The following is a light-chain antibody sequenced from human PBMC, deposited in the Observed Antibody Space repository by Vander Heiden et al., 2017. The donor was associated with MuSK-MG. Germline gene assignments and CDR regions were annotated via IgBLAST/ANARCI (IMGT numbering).Light chain of an antibody. V-gene: IGLV3-1*01. Sequence: SFEVTQSPSVSVSPGQTASITCSGDKLGDKYVCWYQQKPGQSPVLVIYEDKKRPSGVPGRFSGSNSGDTATLTISGTQTMDEADYYCQAWDRNTVVFGGGTRLTVL. CDR2: EDK. CDR3: QAWDRNTVV. CDR1: KLGDKY. J-gene: IGLJ2*01.